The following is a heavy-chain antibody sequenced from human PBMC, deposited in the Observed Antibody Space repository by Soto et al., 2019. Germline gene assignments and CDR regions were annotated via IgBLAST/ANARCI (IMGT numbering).Heavy chain of an antibody. CDR3: ATSSKYSSSWYYYYYGMDV. V-gene: IGHV3-30-3*01. CDR1: GFTFSSYA. D-gene: IGHD6-13*01. J-gene: IGHJ6*02. CDR2: ISYDGSNK. Sequence: GGSLRLSCAASGFTFSSYAMHWVRQAPGKGLEWVAVISYDGSNKYYADSVKGRFTISRDNSKNTLYLQMNSLRAEDTAVYYCATSSKYSSSWYYYYYGMDVWGQGTTVTVSS.